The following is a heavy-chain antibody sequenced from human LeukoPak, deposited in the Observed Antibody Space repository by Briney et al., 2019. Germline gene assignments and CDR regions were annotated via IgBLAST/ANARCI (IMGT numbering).Heavy chain of an antibody. Sequence: KPSETLSLTCTDPGGSISSYYWSSIRQPPGKGLEWIGYIYYSGSTNYNPSLKSRVTISVDTSKNQFSLKLSSVTAADTAVYYCAREGLYYFDYWGQGTLVTVSS. CDR3: AREGLYYFDY. CDR1: GGSISSYY. J-gene: IGHJ4*02. V-gene: IGHV4-59*01. CDR2: IYYSGST.